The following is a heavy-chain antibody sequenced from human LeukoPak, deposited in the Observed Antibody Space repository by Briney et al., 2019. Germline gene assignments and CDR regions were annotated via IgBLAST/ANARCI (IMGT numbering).Heavy chain of an antibody. D-gene: IGHD2-15*01. V-gene: IGHV4-59*01. Sequence: SETLSLTCTVSGGSISSYYWSWIRQPPGKGLEWIGYIYYSGSTNYNPSLKSRVTISVDTSKNQFSLKLSSVTAADTAVYYCARGRGCSGGSCYSNWFDPWGQGTLVTVSP. J-gene: IGHJ5*02. CDR3: ARGRGCSGGSCYSNWFDP. CDR1: GGSISSYY. CDR2: IYYSGST.